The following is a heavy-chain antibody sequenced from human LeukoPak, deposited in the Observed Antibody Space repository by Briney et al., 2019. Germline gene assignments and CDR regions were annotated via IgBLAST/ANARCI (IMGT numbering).Heavy chain of an antibody. CDR2: IIPIFGTA. Sequence: SVKVSCKPSQGTFSSYATSWVRQAPGQGLEGRGGIIPIFGTANYAQKFQDRVMINTDESTSTAYMERSSLRSEDTAVYYCARAGVVVPAARGYFDLWGRGTLVTVSS. CDR3: ARAGVVVPAARGYFDL. J-gene: IGHJ2*01. D-gene: IGHD2-2*01. V-gene: IGHV1-69*05. CDR1: QGTFSSYA.